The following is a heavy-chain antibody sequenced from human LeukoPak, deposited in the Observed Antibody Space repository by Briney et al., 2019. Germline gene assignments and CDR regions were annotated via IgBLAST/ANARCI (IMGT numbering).Heavy chain of an antibody. CDR3: ARDCSSTSCYSLDY. J-gene: IGHJ4*02. CDR2: INPNSGGT. D-gene: IGHD2-2*02. V-gene: IGHV1-2*02. Sequence: PGGSLRLSCAASGFTFSSYAMHWVRQAPGQGLEWMGWINPNSGGTNYAQKFQGRVTMTRDTSISTAYMELSRLRSDDTAVYYCARDCSSTSCYSLDYWGQGTLVTVSS. CDR1: GFTFSSYA.